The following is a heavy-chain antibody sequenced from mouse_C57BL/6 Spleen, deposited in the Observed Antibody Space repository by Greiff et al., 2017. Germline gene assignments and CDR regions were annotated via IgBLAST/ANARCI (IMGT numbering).Heavy chain of an antibody. CDR1: GYTFTSYW. D-gene: IGHD2-2*01. Sequence: QVQLQQPGAELVKPGASVKMSCKASGYTFTSYWITWVKQRPGQGLEWIGDIYPGSGSTNYNEKFKSKATLTVDTSSSTAYMQLSSLTSEDSAVYYCAMIYYGYADRVYYAMDYWGQGTSVTVSS. V-gene: IGHV1-55*01. J-gene: IGHJ4*01. CDR2: IYPGSGST. CDR3: AMIYYGYADRVYYAMDY.